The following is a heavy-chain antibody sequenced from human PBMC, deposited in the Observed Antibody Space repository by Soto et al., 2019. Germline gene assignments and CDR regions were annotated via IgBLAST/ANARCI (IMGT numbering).Heavy chain of an antibody. Sequence: GDSVKVSCKASGGTFSSYAISWVRQAPGQGLEWMGGIIPIFGTANYAQKFQGRVTITADESTSTAYMELSSLRSEDTAVYYCARLPAANPEWSYYYGMDVWGQGNTVTVCS. CDR2: IIPIFGTA. CDR1: GGTFSSYA. CDR3: ARLPAANPEWSYYYGMDV. V-gene: IGHV1-69*13. J-gene: IGHJ6*02. D-gene: IGHD2-2*01.